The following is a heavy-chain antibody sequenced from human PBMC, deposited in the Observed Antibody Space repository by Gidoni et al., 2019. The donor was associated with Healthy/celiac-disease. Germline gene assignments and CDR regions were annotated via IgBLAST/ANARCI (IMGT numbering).Heavy chain of an antibody. CDR3: AKDTEESLTGGGDAFDI. V-gene: IGHV3-9*01. Sequence: VQLVESGGGLVQPGRSLRLSSSASGFTFDAYAMHWVRQAPGKGLEGVSGISWNSGSIGDADSVKGRFTISRDNAKNALYLKMNSLRAEDTALYYCAKDTEESLTGGGDAFDIWGQGTMVTVSS. D-gene: IGHD3-9*01. CDR1: GFTFDAYA. J-gene: IGHJ3*02. CDR2: ISWNSGSI.